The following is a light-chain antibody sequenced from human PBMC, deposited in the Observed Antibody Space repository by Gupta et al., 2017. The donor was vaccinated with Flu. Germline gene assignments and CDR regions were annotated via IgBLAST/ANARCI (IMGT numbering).Light chain of an antibody. Sequence: QSALTQPRSVSGSPGQSVTIPCHCTSSAVGAYDYVPWHQHHPGKAPKLIIYDVSKRPSGVPDRFSGSTSGNTASLTISGLQAEDEADYYCCSYAGTYTWVFGGGTKLTVL. CDR1: SSAVGAYDY. CDR2: DVS. J-gene: IGLJ3*02. CDR3: CSYAGTYTWV. V-gene: IGLV2-11*01.